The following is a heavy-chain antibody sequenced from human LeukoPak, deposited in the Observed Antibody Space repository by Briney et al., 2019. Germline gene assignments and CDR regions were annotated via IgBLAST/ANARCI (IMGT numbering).Heavy chain of an antibody. CDR3: TNDLMTGFSSGCYLAY. CDR1: GFSFNGYA. Sequence: GGSLRLSCEGSGFSFNGYAMSWVRQAPGKGLEWVAVTGGSDDNTHYADSVKGRFSISRDTSENRLFLQMNSLRPDDSALYYCTNDLMTGFSSGCYLAYWGQGTLVTVSS. J-gene: IGHJ4*02. CDR2: TGGSDDNT. V-gene: IGHV3-23*01. D-gene: IGHD6-19*01.